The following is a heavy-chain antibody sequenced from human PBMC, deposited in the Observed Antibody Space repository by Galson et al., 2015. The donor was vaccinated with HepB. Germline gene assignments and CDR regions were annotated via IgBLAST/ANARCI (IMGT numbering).Heavy chain of an antibody. Sequence: SLRLSCAASGFTFSSYAMSWVRQAPGKGLEWASAISGSGGSTYYADSVKGRFTISRDNSKNTLYLQMNSLRAEDTAVYYCAKVLITFGGAPVPFDYWGQGTLVTVSS. D-gene: IGHD3-16*01. CDR2: ISGSGGST. CDR3: AKVLITFGGAPVPFDY. CDR1: GFTFSSYA. V-gene: IGHV3-23*01. J-gene: IGHJ4*02.